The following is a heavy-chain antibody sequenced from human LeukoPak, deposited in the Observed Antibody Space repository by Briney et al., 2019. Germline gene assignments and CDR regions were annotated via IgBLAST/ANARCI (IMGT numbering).Heavy chain of an antibody. J-gene: IGHJ4*02. CDR2: IRQEANVK. Sequence: GGSLRLSCGASGFTLSNYWMTWVRQARGKGVQGVASIRQEANVKFYVECVRGRFTISRDNADNSLSLQMNNLRHEDTAVYYCARALLAAAGNTLSYWGQGTLVTVSS. D-gene: IGHD6-13*01. CDR3: ARALLAAAGNTLSY. V-gene: IGHV3-7*01. CDR1: GFTLSNYW.